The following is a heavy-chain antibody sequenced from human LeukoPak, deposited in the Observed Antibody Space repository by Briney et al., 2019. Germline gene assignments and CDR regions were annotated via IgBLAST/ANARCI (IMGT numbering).Heavy chain of an antibody. J-gene: IGHJ1*01. D-gene: IGHD6-19*01. V-gene: IGHV3-23*01. CDR3: ARDRQAAVAGFYFQY. CDR2: ITGNGDAT. Sequence: GGSLRPSCTASGFTFSTYAMSWIRQAPGKGLEWVSAITGNGDATYYADSVRDRFAISRDNSKNTLYLQLNSVRGEDTAVYYCARDRQAAVAGFYFQYWGQGTLVSLSA. CDR1: GFTFSTYA.